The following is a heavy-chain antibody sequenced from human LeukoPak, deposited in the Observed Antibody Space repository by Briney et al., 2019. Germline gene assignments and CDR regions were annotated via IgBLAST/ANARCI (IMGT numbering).Heavy chain of an antibody. J-gene: IGHJ4*02. Sequence: ASVKVPCKTSGYTFTGYYIHWVRQALGQGFEWMGWINPNSGGTNYAQKFQGRVTMTRDTSITTAYMELSSLRSDDTAIYYCVRGSFDYWGQGTLVTVTS. CDR1: GYTFTGYY. V-gene: IGHV1-2*02. CDR2: INPNSGGT. CDR3: VRGSFDY.